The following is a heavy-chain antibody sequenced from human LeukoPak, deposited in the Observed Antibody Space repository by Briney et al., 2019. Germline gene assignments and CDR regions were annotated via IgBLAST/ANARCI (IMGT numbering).Heavy chain of an antibody. Sequence: GGSLRLSCAASGFTFSSYSMNWVRQAPGKGLEWVSSISSSSSYIYYADSVKGRFTISRDNAKNSLYLQMNSLRAEDTAVYYCARERRVVYAISWQTITNDAFDIWGQGTMVTVSS. CDR2: ISSSSSYI. J-gene: IGHJ3*02. V-gene: IGHV3-21*01. CDR3: ARERRVVYAISWQTITNDAFDI. D-gene: IGHD2-8*02. CDR1: GFTFSSYS.